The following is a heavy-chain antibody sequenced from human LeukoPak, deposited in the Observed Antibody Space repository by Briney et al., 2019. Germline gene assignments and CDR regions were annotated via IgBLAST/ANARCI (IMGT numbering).Heavy chain of an antibody. J-gene: IGHJ6*02. Sequence: SVKVSCKASGGTFSSYAISWVRQAPGQGLEWMGRIIPIFGIANYAQKFQGRVTITADKSTSTAYMELSSLRSEDTAVYYCARGRYCSSTSCYRDYYYGMGVWGQGTTVTVSS. D-gene: IGHD2-2*02. V-gene: IGHV1-69*04. CDR2: IIPIFGIA. CDR1: GGTFSSYA. CDR3: ARGRYCSSTSCYRDYYYGMGV.